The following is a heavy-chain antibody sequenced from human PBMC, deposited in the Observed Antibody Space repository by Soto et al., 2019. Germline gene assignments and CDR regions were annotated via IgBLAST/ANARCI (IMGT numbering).Heavy chain of an antibody. Sequence: QVQLVQFGAEVKKPGASVKVSCKASGYSCTSYGISWVRQARGQGLEWMGWISAYNGNTNYAQKLQGRVTMTTDTSTSTNYMEMRSLRSDDTAVYYCARFMTYYYDSSGYYASDWGQGTLVTVSS. CDR3: ARFMTYYYDSSGYYASD. J-gene: IGHJ4*02. CDR2: ISAYNGNT. CDR1: GYSCTSYG. D-gene: IGHD3-22*01. V-gene: IGHV1-18*01.